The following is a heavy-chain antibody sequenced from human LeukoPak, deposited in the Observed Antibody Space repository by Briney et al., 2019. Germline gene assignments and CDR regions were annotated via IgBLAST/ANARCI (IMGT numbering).Heavy chain of an antibody. J-gene: IGHJ4*02. CDR3: AKGYGSFDY. CDR2: IYYSGST. CDR1: GGSISTSTYY. Sequence: SETLSLTCTVSGGSISTSTYYWGWIRQPPGKGLEWIGTIYYSGSTYYNPSLRSRVTISVDTSKNQFSLKMSSVTAADTAVYYCAKGYGSFDYWGQGTLVTGYS. V-gene: IGHV4-39*01. D-gene: IGHD3-10*01.